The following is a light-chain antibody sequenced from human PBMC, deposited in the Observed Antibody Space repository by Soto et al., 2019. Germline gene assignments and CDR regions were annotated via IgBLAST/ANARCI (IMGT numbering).Light chain of an antibody. J-gene: IGKJ1*01. CDR2: GAS. CDR1: QRVSSSY. CDR3: QQDGSSPWT. Sequence: EIVLTQSPGTLSLSPGERATLSCRSSQRVSSSYLAWYQQKPGQAPRLLIYGASSRATGIPDRFSGSGSVTDFTLTISRLAPEDFAVYYCQQDGSSPWTFGQGTKVEIK. V-gene: IGKV3-20*01.